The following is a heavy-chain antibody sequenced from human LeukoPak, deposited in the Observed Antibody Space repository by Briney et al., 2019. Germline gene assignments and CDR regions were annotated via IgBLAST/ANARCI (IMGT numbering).Heavy chain of an antibody. Sequence: PGGSLRLSCAASGFTFSSYGMHWVRQAPGKGLEWVAFIRYDGSNKYYADSVKGRFTISRDNSKNTLYLQMNSLRAEDTAVYYCAKDPGYCSSTSCRPHYNWFDPWGQGTLVTVSS. V-gene: IGHV3-30*02. CDR1: GFTFSSYG. D-gene: IGHD2-2*01. CDR3: AKDPGYCSSTSCRPHYNWFDP. CDR2: IRYDGSNK. J-gene: IGHJ5*02.